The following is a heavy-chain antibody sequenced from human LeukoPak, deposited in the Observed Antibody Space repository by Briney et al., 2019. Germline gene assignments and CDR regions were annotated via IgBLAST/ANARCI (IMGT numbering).Heavy chain of an antibody. V-gene: IGHV4-59*01. Sequence: KSSETLSLTCTVSGGSINNYYWSWFRQPPGKGLEWIGYIHFTGVTSYSPSLNSRLTISVDTSKNLFSLSLTSVAAADTAVYFCARTLSDAYNDYWGQGTLVTVSS. J-gene: IGHJ4*02. CDR3: ARTLSDAYNDY. D-gene: IGHD5-24*01. CDR1: GGSINNYY. CDR2: IHFTGVT.